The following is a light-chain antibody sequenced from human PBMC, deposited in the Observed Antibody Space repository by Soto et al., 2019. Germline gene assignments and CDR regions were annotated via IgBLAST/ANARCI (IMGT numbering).Light chain of an antibody. CDR1: QSISSW. J-gene: IGKJ4*01. CDR3: QQHKGH. CDR2: SAS. Sequence: DIQMTQSPAILSASVGDRVTITCRASQSISSWLAWYQQKAGKAPKLLVYSASNLKSGVPSRFSGSGSGTEFTLTISSLQPDDFATYYCQQHKGHFGRGTKVEIK. V-gene: IGKV1-5*01.